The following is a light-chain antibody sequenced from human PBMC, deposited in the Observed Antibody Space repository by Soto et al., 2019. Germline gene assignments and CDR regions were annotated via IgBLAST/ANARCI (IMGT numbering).Light chain of an antibody. CDR1: QGISNW. Sequence: DIQMTQSPSSASASIGDRVTITCRASQGISNWVAWYQQKPGKAPKLLIYGVSSLQGGVPSRFSGSGSGTDFTLTISSLQPEDFATYYCQQAAAFPWTFGQGTKVEIK. CDR3: QQAAAFPWT. J-gene: IGKJ1*01. CDR2: GVS. V-gene: IGKV1-12*01.